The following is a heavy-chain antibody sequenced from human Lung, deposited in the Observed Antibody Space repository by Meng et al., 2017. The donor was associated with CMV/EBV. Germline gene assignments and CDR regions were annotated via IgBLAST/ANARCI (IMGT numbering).Heavy chain of an antibody. J-gene: IGHJ4*02. CDR2: INPSGGST. CDR1: GYTFTSYY. D-gene: IGHD6-13*01. V-gene: IGHV1-46*01. CDR3: ARVGPAAGTGFFDY. Sequence: SVXVSCXXSGYTFTSYYMHWVRQAPGQGLEWMGRINPSGGSTSYAQKFQGRVTMTRDTSTSTVYMELSSLRSEDTDVYYCARVGPAAGTGFFDYWGQGTLVTVSS.